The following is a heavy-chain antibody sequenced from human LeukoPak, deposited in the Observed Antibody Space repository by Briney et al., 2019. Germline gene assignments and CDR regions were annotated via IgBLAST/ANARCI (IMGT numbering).Heavy chain of an antibody. CDR2: IKQDGSVQ. CDR1: GFTFSNYW. D-gene: IGHD6-19*01. Sequence: GGSLRLSCTASGFTFSNYWMSWVRQAPGKGLEWVANIKQDGSVQYYVDPVKGRFTISRDNAKNSLYLQMNSLRAEDTAVYYCARKWAVAGSSYFDYWGQGTLVTVSS. CDR3: ARKWAVAGSSYFDY. J-gene: IGHJ4*02. V-gene: IGHV3-7*03.